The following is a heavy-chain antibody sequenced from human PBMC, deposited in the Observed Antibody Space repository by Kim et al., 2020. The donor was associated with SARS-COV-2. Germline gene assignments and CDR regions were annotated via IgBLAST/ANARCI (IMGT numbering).Heavy chain of an antibody. V-gene: IGHV3-30-3*01. Sequence: GGSLRLSCAASGFTFSSYAMHWVRQAPGKGLEWVAVISYDGSNKYYADSVKGRFTISRDNSKNTLYLQMNSLRAEDTAVYYCARDRWVADCSSTSCYIYSYWAYWGQGTLVTVSS. D-gene: IGHD2-2*02. CDR3: ARDRWVADCSSTSCYIYSYWAY. CDR1: GFTFSSYA. CDR2: ISYDGSNK. J-gene: IGHJ4*02.